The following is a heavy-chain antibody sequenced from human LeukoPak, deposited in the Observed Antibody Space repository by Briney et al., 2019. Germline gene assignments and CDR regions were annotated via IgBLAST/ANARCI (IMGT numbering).Heavy chain of an antibody. CDR2: IRYDGTKT. CDR1: TFTFSDYG. Sequence: PGGFPRLSCIGSTFTFSDYGMHWVRQAPGKGLEWVAFIRYDGTKTYYADSAKGRFTISRDNAKNSLYLQMNSLRAEDTAVYYCARDIAASNYGMDVWGQGTTVTVSS. J-gene: IGHJ6*02. D-gene: IGHD6-13*01. CDR3: ARDIAASNYGMDV. V-gene: IGHV3-30*02.